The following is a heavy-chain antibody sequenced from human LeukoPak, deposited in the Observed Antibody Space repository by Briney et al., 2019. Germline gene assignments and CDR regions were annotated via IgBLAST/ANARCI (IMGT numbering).Heavy chain of an antibody. Sequence: GGSLRLSCAASGFTFSSYGMHWVRQDPGKGLEWVAFIRYDGSNKYYADSVKGRFTISRDNSKNTLYLQMNSLRAEDTAVYYCAKDLMIVVAIDYWGQGTLVTVSS. D-gene: IGHD3-22*01. CDR1: GFTFSSYG. CDR2: IRYDGSNK. V-gene: IGHV3-30*02. CDR3: AKDLMIVVAIDY. J-gene: IGHJ4*02.